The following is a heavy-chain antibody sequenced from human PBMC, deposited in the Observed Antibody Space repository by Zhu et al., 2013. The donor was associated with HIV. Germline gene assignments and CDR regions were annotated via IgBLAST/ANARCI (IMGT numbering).Heavy chain of an antibody. V-gene: IGHV1-18*01. Sequence: QVQLMQSGAEVKKPGASVKVSCKASGYTFNNYGITWVRQAPGQGLEWMGWIRSSPANTKYAQKFQGRVIMTTDTSTRAAYLELGSLRSDDSAVYYCATPAGYSYGLHWGQGTLVTVSS. CDR2: IRSSPANT. CDR1: GYTFNNYG. J-gene: IGHJ4*02. D-gene: IGHD5-18*01. CDR3: ATPAGYSYGLH.